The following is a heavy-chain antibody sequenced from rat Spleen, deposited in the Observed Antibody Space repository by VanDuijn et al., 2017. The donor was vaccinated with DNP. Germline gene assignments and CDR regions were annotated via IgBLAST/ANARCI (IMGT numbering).Heavy chain of an antibody. V-gene: IGHV5-22*01. CDR1: GFTFRDYY. J-gene: IGHJ2*01. D-gene: IGHD1-11*01. CDR2: IRYAGDNK. Sequence: EVQLVESGGGLVQPGRSLKLSCAASGFTFRDYYMAWVRQVPTKGLEWVVSIRYAGDNKEYGDSGKGRFTISRDNGKNSLYLHMDSLQSEDTATYYCARHPLYGGYMYFDSWGQGVMVTVSS. CDR3: ARHPLYGGYMYFDS.